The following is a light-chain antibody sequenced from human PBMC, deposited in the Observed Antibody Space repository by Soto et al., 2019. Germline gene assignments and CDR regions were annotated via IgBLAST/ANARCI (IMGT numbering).Light chain of an antibody. CDR1: SCDIGCYPD. J-gene: IGLJ2*01. CDR2: DVD. Sequence: QSALTQPASVSGSPGQSITISCTGTSCDIGCYPDVSWYHQHPGKAPKLMIYDVDNRPSGVSNRFSGSKSGNTASLTISGLQAEDEADYYCSSYTRTPTPVVFGGGTKVTVL. CDR3: SSYTRTPTPVV. V-gene: IGLV2-14*01.